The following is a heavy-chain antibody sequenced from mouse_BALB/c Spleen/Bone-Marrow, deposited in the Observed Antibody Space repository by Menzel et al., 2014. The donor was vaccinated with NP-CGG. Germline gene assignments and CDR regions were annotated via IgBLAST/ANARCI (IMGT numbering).Heavy chain of an antibody. Sequence: QVQLQQSGAELVKPGASVKLSCRASGYTFNNYWMHWVKQRPGQGLEWIGEINPTNGRSNYNEKFKRKATLTVDKSSSADYMQLSSLRSEGSAVYYCARRGEYYGAIDYWGQRTSLTLSS. CDR3: ARRGEYYGAIDY. J-gene: IGHJ4*01. D-gene: IGHD1-1*01. CDR1: GYTFNNYW. V-gene: IGHV1S81*02. CDR2: INPTNGRS.